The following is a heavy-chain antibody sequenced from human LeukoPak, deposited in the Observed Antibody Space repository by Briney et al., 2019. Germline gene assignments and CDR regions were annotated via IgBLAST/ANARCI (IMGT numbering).Heavy chain of an antibody. J-gene: IGHJ4*02. CDR2: TSSNGGST. CDR1: GFTFSTYA. D-gene: IGHD1-26*01. Sequence: GGSLRLSCAASGFTFSTYAMHWVRQAPGKGLEYVSATSSNGGSTYYADSVKGRFTISRDNSKNTLYLQMGSLRPEDMAVYYCARGGSGSRRGLDYWGQGTLVTVSS. V-gene: IGHV3-64*02. CDR3: ARGGSGSRRGLDY.